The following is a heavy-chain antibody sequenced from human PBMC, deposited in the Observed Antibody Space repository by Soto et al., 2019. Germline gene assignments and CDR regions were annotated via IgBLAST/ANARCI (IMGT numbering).Heavy chain of an antibody. D-gene: IGHD3-3*01. Sequence: EVQLVESGGGLVQPGGSLKLSCAASGLTFSASGMHWVRQASGKGLEWVGRIRSKAKRYATEYAASVQGRFTISRDDSKNTAYLQMNSLNIEDTAVYYCTCPPGDWEWFDFWGQGTLVTVSS. J-gene: IGHJ4*02. V-gene: IGHV3-73*01. CDR3: TCPPGDWEWFDF. CDR1: GLTFSASG. CDR2: IRSKAKRYAT.